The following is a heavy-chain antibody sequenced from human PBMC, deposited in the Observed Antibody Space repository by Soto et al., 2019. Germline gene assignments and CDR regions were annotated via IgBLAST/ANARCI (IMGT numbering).Heavy chain of an antibody. Sequence: QMQLVQSGPEVKKPGTSVKVSCKASGFTFTSSAVQWVRQARGQRLEWIGWIVVGSGNTNYAQKFQARVTITRDMATSTAYMELSSLRSEDTAVYYCAAAPLRDCYTCAYWGQGTLVTVSS. V-gene: IGHV1-58*01. CDR3: AAAPLRDCYTCAY. CDR2: IVVGSGNT. CDR1: GFTFTSSA. D-gene: IGHD2-21*01. J-gene: IGHJ4*02.